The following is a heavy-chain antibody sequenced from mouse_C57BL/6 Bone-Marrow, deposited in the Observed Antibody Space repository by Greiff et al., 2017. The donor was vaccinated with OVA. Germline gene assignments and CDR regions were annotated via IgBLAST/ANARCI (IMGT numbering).Heavy chain of an antibody. V-gene: IGHV6-3*01. CDR2: IRLKSDNYAT. Sequence: EVKVEESGGGLVQPGGSMKLSCVASGFTFSNYWMNWVRQSPEKGLEWVAQIRLKSDNYATHYAESVKGRFTISRDDSKSSVYLQMNNLMAEDTGIYYCTGRGWLLRRYFDYWGQGTTLTVSS. CDR1: GFTFSNYW. CDR3: TGRGWLLRRYFDY. D-gene: IGHD2-3*01. J-gene: IGHJ2*01.